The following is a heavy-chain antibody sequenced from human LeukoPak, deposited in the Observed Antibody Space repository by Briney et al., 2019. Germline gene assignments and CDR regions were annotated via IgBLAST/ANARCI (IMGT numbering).Heavy chain of an antibody. CDR3: ANSIAADDWYFDL. J-gene: IGHJ2*01. CDR1: GDSISSSSYS. CDR2: IYYSGST. V-gene: IGHV4-39*01. Sequence: SETLSLTCTVSGDSISSSSYSWGWIRQPPGKGLEWIGSIYYSGSTYYNPSLKSRVTISVDTSKNQFSLKLSSVTAADTAVYYCANSIAADDWYFDLWGRGTLVTVSS. D-gene: IGHD6-13*01.